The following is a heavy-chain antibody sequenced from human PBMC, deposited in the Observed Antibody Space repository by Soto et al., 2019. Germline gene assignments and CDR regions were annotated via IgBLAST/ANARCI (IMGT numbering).Heavy chain of an antibody. CDR1: GGTCSSYT. Sequence: QVQLVQSGAEVKKPGSSVTVSCKASGGTCSSYTISWVRQAPGQGLEWMGGIIPIFGTANYAQKFQGRDTITADESXXTAYMELSSLRSEDTAVYYCARGNHRWLQLWYFDLWGRGTLVTVSS. CDR3: ARGNHRWLQLWYFDL. D-gene: IGHD5-12*01. CDR2: IIPIFGTA. V-gene: IGHV1-69*12. J-gene: IGHJ2*01.